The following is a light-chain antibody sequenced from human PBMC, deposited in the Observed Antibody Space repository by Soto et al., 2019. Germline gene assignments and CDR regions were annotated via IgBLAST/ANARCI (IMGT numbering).Light chain of an antibody. J-gene: IGKJ4*01. CDR1: QTISND. CDR3: QQNNKWPPVT. Sequence: EVVMTQSPATASVSPGEEVTITCRASQTISNDLAWYQQKPGQAPRLLIYGASTRATGVPARFSGGGSGTEFTLSISSLQSEDFAFYYCQQNNKWPPVTFGGGTKVDIK. V-gene: IGKV3-15*01. CDR2: GAS.